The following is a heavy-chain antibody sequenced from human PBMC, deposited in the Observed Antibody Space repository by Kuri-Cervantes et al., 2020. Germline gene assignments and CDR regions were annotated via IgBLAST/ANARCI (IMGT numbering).Heavy chain of an antibody. J-gene: IGHJ4*02. CDR2: INAGNGNT. CDR3: ARDLGHYYGSGSYSNN. Sequence: ASVKVSCKASGYTFTSYAMRWVRQAPGQRLEWMGWINAGNGNTKYSQKFQGRVTITRDTSASTAYMELSSLRSEDTAVYYCARDLGHYYGSGSYSNNWGQGTLVTDSS. V-gene: IGHV1-3*01. D-gene: IGHD3-10*01. CDR1: GYTFTSYA.